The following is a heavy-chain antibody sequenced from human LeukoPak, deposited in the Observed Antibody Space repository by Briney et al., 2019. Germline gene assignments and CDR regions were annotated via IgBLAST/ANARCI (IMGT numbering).Heavy chain of an antibody. CDR2: NSAYNGNT. CDR3: ARGPYCAGGTCYSQYFDY. D-gene: IGHD2-15*01. Sequence: ASVKVSFKASGYTFTNYGISWVRQAPGQGLEWMGWNSAYNGNTNYVQKLQGRVTMTTDTSTSTAYMELRSLRSDDTAVYYCARGPYCAGGTCYSQYFDYWGQGTLVTVSS. J-gene: IGHJ4*02. V-gene: IGHV1-18*01. CDR1: GYTFTNYG.